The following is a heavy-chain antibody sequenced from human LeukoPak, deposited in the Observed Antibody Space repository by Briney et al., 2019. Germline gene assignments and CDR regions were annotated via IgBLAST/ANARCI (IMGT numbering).Heavy chain of an antibody. CDR1: GFTFTNYA. CDR2: ITGSGGST. V-gene: IGHV3-23*01. Sequence: GGSLRLSCAASGFTFTNYAMSWVRQAPGKGLEWVSAITGSGGSTYYADSVKGRFTISRDNSKNTQYLQMNSLRAEDTAIYYCASRYCSGGSCYNRYYFDYWGQGTLVTVSS. D-gene: IGHD2-15*01. CDR3: ASRYCSGGSCYNRYYFDY. J-gene: IGHJ4*02.